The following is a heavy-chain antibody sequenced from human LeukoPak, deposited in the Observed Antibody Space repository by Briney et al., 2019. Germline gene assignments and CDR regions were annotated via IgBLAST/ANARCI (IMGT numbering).Heavy chain of an antibody. D-gene: IGHD2-2*01. CDR2: ISFDGSNK. Sequence: GRSLRLSCAASGFTFSSYAMHWVRQAPGKGLEWVAVISFDGSNKYYADSVKGRFTISRDNSKNTLYLQMNSLRAEDTAVYYCANSILGYCSSTSCPLNYWGQGTLVTVSS. J-gene: IGHJ4*02. CDR1: GFTFSSYA. V-gene: IGHV3-30*04. CDR3: ANSILGYCSSTSCPLNY.